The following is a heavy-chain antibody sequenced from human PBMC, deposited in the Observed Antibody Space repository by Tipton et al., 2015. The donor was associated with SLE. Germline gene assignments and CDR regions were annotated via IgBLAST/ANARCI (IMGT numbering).Heavy chain of an antibody. CDR2: IRYDGSNK. CDR3: AKDSDSGSGYDGYFDY. CDR1: GFTFSSYG. Sequence: SLRLSCAASGFTFSSYGMHWVRQAPGKGLEWVAFIRYDGSNKYYADSVKGRFTISRDNSKNTLYLQMNSLRAGDTAVYYCAKDSDSGSGYDGYFDYWGQGTLVTVSS. V-gene: IGHV3-30*02. D-gene: IGHD3-22*01. J-gene: IGHJ4*02.